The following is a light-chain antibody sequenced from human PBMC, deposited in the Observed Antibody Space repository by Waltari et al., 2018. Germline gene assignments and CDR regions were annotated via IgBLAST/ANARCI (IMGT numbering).Light chain of an antibody. CDR1: QGISNS. Sequence: DIQMTQSPSSLPASVGDRVTITSRASQGISNSLAWYQQKPGKAPKLLLYAASRLESGVPSRFSGSGSGTDYTLTISSLQPEDFATYYCQQYYSTPFTFGPGTKVDIK. CDR3: QQYYSTPFT. V-gene: IGKV1-NL1*01. J-gene: IGKJ3*01. CDR2: AAS.